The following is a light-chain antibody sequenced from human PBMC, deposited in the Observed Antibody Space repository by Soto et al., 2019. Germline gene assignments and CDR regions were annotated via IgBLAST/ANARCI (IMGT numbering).Light chain of an antibody. Sequence: QSVLTQPPSVSGAPGQRVTISCTGSSSNIGAGYDVHWYQKLPGRAPKLLMYGDSNRPSGVPDRFSGSKSGTSASLAITGLQAEDEADYYCQSYDSSLSGSVFGGGTKLTVL. CDR2: GDS. J-gene: IGLJ3*02. CDR1: SSNIGAGYD. V-gene: IGLV1-40*01. CDR3: QSYDSSLSGSV.